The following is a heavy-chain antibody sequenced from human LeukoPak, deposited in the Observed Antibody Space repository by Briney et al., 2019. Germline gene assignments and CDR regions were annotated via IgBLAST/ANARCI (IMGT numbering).Heavy chain of an antibody. D-gene: IGHD2-2*02. V-gene: IGHV1-69*13. Sequence: SVKVSCKASGGTFSSYAISWVRQAPGQGLEWMGGIIPIFGTANYAQKFQGRVTITADESTSTAYMELSSLRSEDTAVYYCARSLYGSYAFDIWGQGTMVTVSS. CDR2: IIPIFGTA. CDR3: ARSLYGSYAFDI. CDR1: GGTFSSYA. J-gene: IGHJ3*02.